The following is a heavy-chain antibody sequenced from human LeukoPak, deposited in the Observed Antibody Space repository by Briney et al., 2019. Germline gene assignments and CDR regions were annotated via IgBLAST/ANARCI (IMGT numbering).Heavy chain of an antibody. V-gene: IGHV3-15*01. CDR3: AETCGGDCYSFPIDY. Sequence: GGSLRLSCAASGFTFTNAWMSWVRQAPGKGLEWVGRIKRKTDGETTDYIAPVKGRFTVSRDDSKNTLYLQMNSLKIEDTAVYYCAETCGGDCYSFPIDYWGQGTLVTVSS. J-gene: IGHJ4*02. CDR2: IKRKTDGETT. CDR1: GFTFTNAW. D-gene: IGHD2-21*02.